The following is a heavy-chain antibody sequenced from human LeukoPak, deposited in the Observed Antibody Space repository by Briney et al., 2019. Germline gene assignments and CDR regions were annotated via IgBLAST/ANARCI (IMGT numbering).Heavy chain of an antibody. Sequence: GGSLRLSCAASGFTFSSYGMSWVRQAPGKGLEWVSAISGSGGSTYYADSVKGRFTISRDNSKNTLYLQMNSLRAEDTAVYYCARDGSVTDAFDIWGQGTMVTVSS. V-gene: IGHV3-23*01. CDR2: ISGSGGST. J-gene: IGHJ3*02. CDR1: GFTFSSYG. D-gene: IGHD3-10*01. CDR3: ARDGSVTDAFDI.